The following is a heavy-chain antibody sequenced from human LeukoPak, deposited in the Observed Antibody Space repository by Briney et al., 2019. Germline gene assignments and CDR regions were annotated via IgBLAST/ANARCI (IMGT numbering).Heavy chain of an antibody. Sequence: SETLSLTCTVSGGSISSYYWSWIRQPPGKGLEWIGYIYYSGSTNYNPSLKSRVTISVDTSKNQFSLKLSSVTAADTAVYYCARQSICYYYYYMDVWGKGTTVTVSS. CDR3: ARQSICYYYYYMDV. CDR2: IYYSGST. CDR1: GGSISSYY. D-gene: IGHD2-21*01. V-gene: IGHV4-59*08. J-gene: IGHJ6*03.